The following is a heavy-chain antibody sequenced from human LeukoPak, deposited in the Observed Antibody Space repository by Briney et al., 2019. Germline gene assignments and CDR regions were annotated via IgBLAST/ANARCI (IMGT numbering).Heavy chain of an antibody. Sequence: PGGSLRLSCVASGFTFSTYAMHWVRQAPGKGLEYVSAISTNGGSTYYANSVKDRFTISRDNSKNTLYLQMNSLRVEDTAVCYCAKDRTELGDFVDYWGQGTLVSVSS. V-gene: IGHV3-64*01. CDR2: ISTNGGST. J-gene: IGHJ4*02. CDR1: GFTFSTYA. CDR3: AKDRTELGDFVDY. D-gene: IGHD2-21*02.